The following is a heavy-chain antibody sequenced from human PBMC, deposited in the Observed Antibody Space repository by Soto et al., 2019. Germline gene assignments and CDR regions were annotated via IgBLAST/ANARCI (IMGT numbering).Heavy chain of an antibody. CDR3: ARDTVAGTPRVGYYYGMDV. D-gene: IGHD6-19*01. CDR2: IIPIFGTA. Sequence: QVQLVQSGAEVKKPGSSVKVSCKASGGTFSSYAISWVRQAPGQGLEWMGGIIPIFGTANYAQKFQGRVTITADKSTSTAYMELSSLRSEDTAVYYCARDTVAGTPRVGYYYGMDVWGQGTTVTVSS. CDR1: GGTFSSYA. V-gene: IGHV1-69*06. J-gene: IGHJ6*02.